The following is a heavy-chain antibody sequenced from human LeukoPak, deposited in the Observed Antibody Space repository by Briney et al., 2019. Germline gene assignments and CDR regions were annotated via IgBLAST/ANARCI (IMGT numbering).Heavy chain of an antibody. CDR3: VRDSSGTA. J-gene: IGHJ4*02. CDR2: INSDGSST. Sequence: PGGSLRLSCAASGFTFSHHWMQWVRRAPGKGLLWVSRINSDGSSTTHADSVKGRFTISRDNAKNTLYLQMNSLRAEDTAVYHCVRDSSGTAWGQGPLVTVSS. CDR1: GFTFSHHW. V-gene: IGHV3-74*01. D-gene: IGHD3-22*01.